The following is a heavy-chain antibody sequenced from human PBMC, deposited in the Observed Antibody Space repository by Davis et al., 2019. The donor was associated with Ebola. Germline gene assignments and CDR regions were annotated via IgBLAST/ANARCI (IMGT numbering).Heavy chain of an antibody. J-gene: IGHJ6*04. CDR2: INPHNGNT. CDR1: GNTFISNY. V-gene: IGHV1-18*04. CDR3: ARDRWCTNGVCYPYYFYYGMDV. Sequence: AASVKVACKASGNTFISNYMHWVRQAPGQGLEWMGWINPHNGNTNYAQNVQGRVIMTTDTATTTAYMEVGGLRSDDTAVYYCARDRWCTNGVCYPYYFYYGMDVWGKGTTVTVSS. D-gene: IGHD2-8*01.